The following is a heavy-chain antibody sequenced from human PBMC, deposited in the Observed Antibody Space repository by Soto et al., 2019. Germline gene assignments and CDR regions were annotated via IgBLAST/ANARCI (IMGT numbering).Heavy chain of an antibody. CDR2: IYYSGST. Sequence: PSETLSLTCTVSGGSISSSSYYWGWIRQPPGKGLEWIGSIYYSGSTYYNPSLKSRVTISVDKSKNQFSLKLSSVTAADTAVYYCARKTTVTTDFDYWGQGTLVTVSS. CDR1: GGSISSSSYY. J-gene: IGHJ4*02. D-gene: IGHD4-17*01. V-gene: IGHV4-39*07. CDR3: ARKTTVTTDFDY.